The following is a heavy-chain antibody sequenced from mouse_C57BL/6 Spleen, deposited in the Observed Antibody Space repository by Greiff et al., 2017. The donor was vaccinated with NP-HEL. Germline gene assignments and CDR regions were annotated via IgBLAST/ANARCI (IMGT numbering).Heavy chain of an antibody. CDR3: AREGLTTVADY. V-gene: IGHV1-26*01. J-gene: IGHJ2*01. D-gene: IGHD1-1*01. CDR2: INPNNGGT. CDR1: GYTFTDYY. Sequence: EVQLQQSGPELVKPGASVKISCKASGYTFTDYYMNWVKQSHGKSLEWIGDINPNNGGTSYNQKFKGKATLTVDKSSSTAYMELRSLTSEDSAVYYCAREGLTTVADYWGQGTTLTVSS.